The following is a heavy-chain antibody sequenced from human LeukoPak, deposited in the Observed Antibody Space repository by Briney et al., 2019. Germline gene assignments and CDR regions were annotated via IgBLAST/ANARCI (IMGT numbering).Heavy chain of an antibody. Sequence: SETLSLTCAVYGGSFSGYYWSWIRQPPGKGLEWIGEINHSGSTYYNASLKSQVSISIDTSKNQFSLRLTSVTAADTAVYYCARQTGSGLFILPGGQGTLVTVSS. J-gene: IGHJ4*02. CDR2: INHSGST. CDR1: GGSFSGYY. CDR3: ARQTGSGLFILP. V-gene: IGHV4-34*01. D-gene: IGHD3/OR15-3a*01.